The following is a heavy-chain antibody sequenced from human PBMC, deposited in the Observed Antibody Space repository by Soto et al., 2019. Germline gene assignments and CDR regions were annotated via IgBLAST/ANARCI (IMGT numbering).Heavy chain of an antibody. Sequence: QVQLVQSGAEVKKPGSSVKVSCKASGGTFSSYAISWVRQAPGQGLEWMGGIIPIFGTANYAQKFQGRVTITADESTSTADMELSSLRSEDTAVYYCARDEYCSSTSCYSHYYYYGMDVWGQGTTVTVSS. CDR1: GGTFSSYA. D-gene: IGHD2-2*02. CDR3: ARDEYCSSTSCYSHYYYYGMDV. J-gene: IGHJ6*02. V-gene: IGHV1-69*01. CDR2: IIPIFGTA.